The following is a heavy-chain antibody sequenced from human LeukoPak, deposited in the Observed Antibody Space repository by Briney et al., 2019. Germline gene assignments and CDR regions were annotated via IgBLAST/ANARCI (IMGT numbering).Heavy chain of an antibody. D-gene: IGHD3-9*01. Sequence: SETLSLTRTVSGGSISSYYWSWIRQPPGKGLEWIGYIYYSGSTNYNPSLKSRVTISVDTSKNQFSLKLSSVTAADTAVYYCARYYDILTTPGYFDLWGRGTLVTVSS. CDR2: IYYSGST. V-gene: IGHV4-59*08. CDR1: GGSISSYY. CDR3: ARYYDILTTPGYFDL. J-gene: IGHJ2*01.